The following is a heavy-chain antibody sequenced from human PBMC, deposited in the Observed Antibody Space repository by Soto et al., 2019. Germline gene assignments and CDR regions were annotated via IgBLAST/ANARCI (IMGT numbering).Heavy chain of an antibody. V-gene: IGHV4-4*02. D-gene: IGHD3-10*01. CDR1: NASISSRKW. CDR2: IYHSGSI. CDR3: ASKFGELLGDAVDI. J-gene: IGHJ3*02. Sequence: QVQLQESGPGLVKPSGTLSLTCTVSNASISSRKWWTWVRQTPGKVLEWIGEIYHSGSINHNPSLKSRVTMSVDKSNNPFSRKMSSVTAADAAVYYGASKFGELLGDAVDIWGQGTVVTVSS.